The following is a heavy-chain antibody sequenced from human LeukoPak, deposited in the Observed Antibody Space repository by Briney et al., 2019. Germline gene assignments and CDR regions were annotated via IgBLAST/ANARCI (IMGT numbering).Heavy chain of an antibody. Sequence: GGSLRLSCAASGFTFSAYALTWVRQAPGKGLEWVPTIGGSGGVTYYADSVKGRFTISRDNSKNTLYLQMNSLRAEDTAVYYCAKDGRGGDCTSASCTNWFGPWGQGTLVTVSS. CDR1: GFTFSAYA. D-gene: IGHD2-2*01. J-gene: IGHJ5*02. CDR3: AKDGRGGDCTSASCTNWFGP. CDR2: IGGSGGVT. V-gene: IGHV3-23*01.